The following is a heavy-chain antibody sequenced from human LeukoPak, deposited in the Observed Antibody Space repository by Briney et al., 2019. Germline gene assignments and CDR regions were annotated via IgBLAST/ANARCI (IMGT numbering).Heavy chain of an antibody. CDR1: GDSISSRSYS. Sequence: SETLSLTCAVSGDSISSRSYSWSWIRQPPGKGLEWIGYIFHSGSTHYNPSLKSRVTISVDKSKNQFSLKLSSVTAADTAVYYCARVSLRVGRAFDIWGQGTMVTVSS. CDR2: IFHSGST. CDR3: ARVSLRVGRAFDI. J-gene: IGHJ3*02. V-gene: IGHV4-30-2*01. D-gene: IGHD2/OR15-2a*01.